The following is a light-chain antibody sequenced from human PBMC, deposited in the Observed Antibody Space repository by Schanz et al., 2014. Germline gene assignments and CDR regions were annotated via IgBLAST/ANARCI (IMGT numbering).Light chain of an antibody. Sequence: EIVLTQSPGTLSLSPGERATLSCRAGQSVRSSYLAWYQQKFGQAPRLLIYGASSRATGIPARFSGSGSGTEFTLTISSLQSEDFAVYYCQQYGSSPLTFGPGTKVDIK. V-gene: IGKV3-20*01. CDR3: QQYGSSPLT. CDR1: QSVRSSY. J-gene: IGKJ3*01. CDR2: GAS.